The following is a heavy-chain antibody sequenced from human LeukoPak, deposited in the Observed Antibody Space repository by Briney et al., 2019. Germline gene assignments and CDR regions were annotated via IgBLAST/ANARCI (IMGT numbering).Heavy chain of an antibody. D-gene: IGHD2-2*01. J-gene: IGHJ4*02. CDR2: IYPDDSDT. Sequence: GESLKISCKASGYQFTGFWIGWVRQKPGKGLEWMGIIYPDDSDTRYSPSFQGQVTISADTSISTAYLQWSSLKASDTAMYFCVRRYCSTARCSNFDHWGPGTLVTVSS. CDR3: VRRYCSTARCSNFDH. CDR1: GYQFTGFW. V-gene: IGHV5-51*01.